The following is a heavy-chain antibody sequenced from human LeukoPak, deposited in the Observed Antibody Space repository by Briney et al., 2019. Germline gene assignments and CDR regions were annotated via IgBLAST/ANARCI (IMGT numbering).Heavy chain of an antibody. D-gene: IGHD3-10*02. CDR2: ISYDGSNK. CDR1: GFTFSNSA. Sequence: GGSLRLSCAASGFTFSNSAMHWVRQAPGKGLEWVAVISYDGSNKYYADSVKGRFTISRDNSENTLYLQMNSLRAEDTAVYYCARDVAMFDAFDIWGQGTMVTVSS. V-gene: IGHV3-30-3*01. CDR3: ARDVAMFDAFDI. J-gene: IGHJ3*02.